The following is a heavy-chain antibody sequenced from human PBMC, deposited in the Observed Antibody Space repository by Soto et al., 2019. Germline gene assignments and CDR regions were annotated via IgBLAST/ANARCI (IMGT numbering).Heavy chain of an antibody. CDR3: ARQGFGVLHGLVDV. CDR1: GGSISSADYY. V-gene: IGHV4-30-4*01. Sequence: SETLSLTCTVSGGSISSADYYWSWIRQPPGKGLEWIGYIYYSGSTYYNPSLKGRVSISVDTSKNQFSLTLTSVTAADTAVYYCARQGFGVLHGLVDVWGQGTTVTVSS. J-gene: IGHJ6*02. CDR2: IYYSGST. D-gene: IGHD3-10*01.